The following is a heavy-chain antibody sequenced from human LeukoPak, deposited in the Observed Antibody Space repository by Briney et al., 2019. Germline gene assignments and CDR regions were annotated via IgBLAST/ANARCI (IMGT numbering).Heavy chain of an antibody. V-gene: IGHV1-46*01. CDR2: INPGGDST. D-gene: IGHD3-10*01. CDR3: ARTLSGSGISY. CDR1: GYTFTCYY. J-gene: IGHJ4*02. Sequence: GASVKVSCKASGYTFTCYYMHWVRQAPGQGLEWMGIINPGGDSTNFAQNFQGRVTLTRDTSTSTVYMELSSLSSEDMAIYYCARTLSGSGISYWGQGTLVIVSS.